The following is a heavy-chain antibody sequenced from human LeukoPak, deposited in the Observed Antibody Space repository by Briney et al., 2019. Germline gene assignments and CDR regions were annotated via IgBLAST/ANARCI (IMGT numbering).Heavy chain of an antibody. CDR2: IYYSGST. CDR3: AGSMGFGEFPLPYYFDY. D-gene: IGHD3-10*01. CDR1: GGSISSYD. J-gene: IGHJ4*02. V-gene: IGHV4-59*01. Sequence: SETLSLTCTVSGGSISSYDWSWIRQPPGKGLEWIGYIYYSGSTNYNPSLKSRVTISVDTSKNQFSLKLSSVTAADTAVYYCAGSMGFGEFPLPYYFDYWGQGTLVTVSS.